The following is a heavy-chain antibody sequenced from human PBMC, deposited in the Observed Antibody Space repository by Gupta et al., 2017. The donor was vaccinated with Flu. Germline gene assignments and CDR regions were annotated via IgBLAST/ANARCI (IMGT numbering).Heavy chain of an antibody. CDR3: ARGGDYYGSGTYYKIDS. CDR1: GGSFIAYF. J-gene: IGHJ5*01. Sequence: QVRLDQCGPGLSKPSETLSLTCAVYGGSFIAYFWTWVRQPPGKGLQWIGEINHSGGINYNPSIKSRVTLSVDTFKNQFSLKLNSVTAADTAVYYCARGGDYYGSGTYYKIDSWGQGTLVTVSS. D-gene: IGHD3-10*01. CDR2: INHSGGI. V-gene: IGHV4-34*01.